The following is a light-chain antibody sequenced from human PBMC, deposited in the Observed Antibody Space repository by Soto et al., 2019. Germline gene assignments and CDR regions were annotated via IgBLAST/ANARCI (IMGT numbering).Light chain of an antibody. CDR1: QSVSSN. J-gene: IGKJ1*01. Sequence: EIVMTQSPATLSVSPGERATLSCRASQSVSSNLAWYQQKPGQAPRLLIYDASTRVTGIPARFSGSGSGTEFTLTISSLQSEDFAIYYCQQYNNWPRTFGQGTKVEIK. V-gene: IGKV3-15*01. CDR2: DAS. CDR3: QQYNNWPRT.